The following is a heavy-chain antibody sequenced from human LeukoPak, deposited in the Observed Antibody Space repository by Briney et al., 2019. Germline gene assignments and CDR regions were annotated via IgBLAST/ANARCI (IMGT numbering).Heavy chain of an antibody. D-gene: IGHD2-2*02. V-gene: IGHV3-23*01. CDR2: ISGSGGST. J-gene: IGHJ6*02. CDR1: GFTFNNYA. Sequence: PGGSLRLSCAASGFTFNNYAMSWVRHTPGKGLGWVSVISGSGGSTDYADSVKGRFTISRDNSKNTLYLQMNSLRAEDTAVYYCAKAIRYCTSTSCYTSPYYGMDVWGQGTTVTVSS. CDR3: AKAIRYCTSTSCYTSPYYGMDV.